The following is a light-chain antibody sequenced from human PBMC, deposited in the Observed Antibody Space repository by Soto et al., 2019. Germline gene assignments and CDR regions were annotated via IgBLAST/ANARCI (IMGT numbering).Light chain of an antibody. V-gene: IGKV3D-11*01. J-gene: IGKJ3*01. CDR2: LTS. CDR3: QQRSSWPFT. Sequence: EIVFPQSPDTLSSFPGARVTLSCRASQAVNTRLAWYQHKPGQAPRLLIYLTSNRAAGIPARFSGSGSGTDFTLTISSLEPEDFAVYYCQQRSSWPFTFGPGTKVDIK. CDR1: QAVNTR.